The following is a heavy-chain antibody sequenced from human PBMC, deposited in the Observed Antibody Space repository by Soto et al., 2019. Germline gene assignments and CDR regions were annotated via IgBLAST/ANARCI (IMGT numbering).Heavy chain of an antibody. CDR3: ARDSVQYGDHELKYFDS. D-gene: IGHD4-17*01. CDR2: MSSSSSFT. Sequence: QVQLVESGGGLVKPGGSLRLSCAASGFTFSDYYMSWIRQAPGKGLEWVSYMSSSSSFTNYADSVKGRFTISRDNAKNSLYLQMNSLRAEDTAVYYCARDSVQYGDHELKYFDSWGQGTLVTVSS. J-gene: IGHJ4*02. CDR1: GFTFSDYY. V-gene: IGHV3-11*05.